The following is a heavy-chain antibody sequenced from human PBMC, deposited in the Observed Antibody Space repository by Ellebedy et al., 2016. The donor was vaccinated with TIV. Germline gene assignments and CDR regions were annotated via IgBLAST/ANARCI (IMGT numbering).Heavy chain of an antibody. CDR1: GFTFSSYS. CDR2: ISSSGSYI. CDR3: ARDLDDSSGYYYPMIDY. Sequence: GESLKISCEASGFTFSSYSMNWVRQAPGKGLEWVASISSSGSYIYYADSVKGRFTISRDNAKNSLYLQMNSLRAEDTAVYYCARDLDDSSGYYYPMIDYWGQGTLVTVSS. D-gene: IGHD3-22*01. V-gene: IGHV3-21*01. J-gene: IGHJ4*02.